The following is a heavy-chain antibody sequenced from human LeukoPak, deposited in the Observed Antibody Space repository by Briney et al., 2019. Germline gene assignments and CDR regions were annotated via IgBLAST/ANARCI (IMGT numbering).Heavy chain of an antibody. CDR1: GFTFDDYG. Sequence: PGGSLRLSCAASGFTFDDYGMSWVRQAPGKGLEWVAGINCNGGSTCYADSVKGRFTISRDNAKNSLYLQMNRLSAEDTALYYCARDARSSEYYYDSSGYFHYYYYMDVWGKGTTVTVSS. V-gene: IGHV3-20*04. CDR2: INCNGGST. D-gene: IGHD3-22*01. CDR3: ARDARSSEYYYDSSGYFHYYYYMDV. J-gene: IGHJ6*03.